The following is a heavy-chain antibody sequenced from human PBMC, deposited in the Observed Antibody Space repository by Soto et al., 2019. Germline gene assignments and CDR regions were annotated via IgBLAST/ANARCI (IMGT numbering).Heavy chain of an antibody. Sequence: HPGGSLRLSCAASGFTFSSYGMHWVRQAPGKGLEWVAVIWYDGSNKYYADSVKGRFTISRDNSKNTLYLQMNSLRAEDTAVYYCARDPPWRVRGVIITGPGYWGQGTLVGVSS. CDR1: GFTFSSYG. D-gene: IGHD3-10*01. J-gene: IGHJ1*01. CDR3: ARDPPWRVRGVIITGPGY. V-gene: IGHV3-33*01. CDR2: IWYDGSNK.